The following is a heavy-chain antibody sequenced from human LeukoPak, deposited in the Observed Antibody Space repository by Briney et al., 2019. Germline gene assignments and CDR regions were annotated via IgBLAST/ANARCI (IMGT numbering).Heavy chain of an antibody. CDR3: ARRRDFDY. V-gene: IGHV3-48*04. D-gene: IGHD6-6*01. CDR2: ISSSGNTI. Sequence: GGSLRLSCAASGFTLSTYSMNWLRQAPGKGLEWVSYISSSGNTIYYADSVKGRFTISRDNAKNSLFLQMNSLRADDTAVYYCARRRDFDYWGQGTLVAVSS. J-gene: IGHJ4*02. CDR1: GFTLSTYS.